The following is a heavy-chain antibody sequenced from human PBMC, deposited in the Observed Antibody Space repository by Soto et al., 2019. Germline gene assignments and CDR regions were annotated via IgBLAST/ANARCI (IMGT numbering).Heavy chain of an antibody. CDR3: AKEDVGGYYYSGL. CDR1: GFTFSSYW. J-gene: IGHJ4*02. CDR2: INQDGSEK. V-gene: IGHV3-7*01. Sequence: PGGSLRLSCAASGFTFSSYWMTWVRQAPGKGLEWVANINQDGSEKYYMDSMKGRFTISRDNAKNSLLLQLNSLRAEDTAVYYCAKEDVGGYYYSGLWGQGTLVTVS. D-gene: IGHD1-26*01.